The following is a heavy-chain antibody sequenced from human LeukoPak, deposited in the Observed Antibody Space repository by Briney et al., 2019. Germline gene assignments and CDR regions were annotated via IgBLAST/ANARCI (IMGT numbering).Heavy chain of an antibody. CDR1: GFTFSSYW. V-gene: IGHV3-7*01. CDR2: IKQDGSEK. J-gene: IGHJ4*02. Sequence: GGSLRLSCAASGFTFSSYWMSWVRQAPGKGLEWVANIKQDGSEKYYVDSVKGRFTISRDNAKNSLYLQMNSLRAEDTAVYYCARDRQYDSSGYYFGRSDFDYWGQGILVTVSS. D-gene: IGHD3-22*01. CDR3: ARDRQYDSSGYYFGRSDFDY.